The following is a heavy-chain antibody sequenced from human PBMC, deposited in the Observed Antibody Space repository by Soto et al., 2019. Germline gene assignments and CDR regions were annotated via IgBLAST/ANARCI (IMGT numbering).Heavy chain of an antibody. Sequence: SLRLSCAASGFTFNSYAMSWVRLTPGKGLEWVSTISGSGITTYYADSVKARFTISRDNSKNTLFLQMNSLRAEDTAIYYCAKHGASSESSSWSYWGQGTLVTVSS. CDR2: ISGSGITT. CDR1: GFTFNSYA. V-gene: IGHV3-23*01. J-gene: IGHJ4*02. CDR3: AKHGASSESSSWSY. D-gene: IGHD6-13*01.